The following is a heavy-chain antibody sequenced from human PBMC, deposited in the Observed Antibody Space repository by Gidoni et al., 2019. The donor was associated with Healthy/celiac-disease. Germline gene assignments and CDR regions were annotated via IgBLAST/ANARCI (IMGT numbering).Heavy chain of an antibody. Sequence: EVQLLESGGGLVQPGGSLRLSCAASGFTFSSYAMSWVRQAPGKGLGWVSAISGSGGSTYYADSVKGRFTISRDNSKNTVYLQMNSLRAEDTAVYYCAATPVAGTSYFDYWGQGTLVTVSS. D-gene: IGHD6-19*01. J-gene: IGHJ4*02. CDR1: GFTFSSYA. CDR3: AATPVAGTSYFDY. CDR2: ISGSGGST. V-gene: IGHV3-23*01.